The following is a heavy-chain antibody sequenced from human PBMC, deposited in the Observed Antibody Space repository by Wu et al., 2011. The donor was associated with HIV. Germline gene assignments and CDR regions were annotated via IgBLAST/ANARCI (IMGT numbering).Heavy chain of an antibody. D-gene: IGHD5-24*01. CDR2: IIPIFETA. CDR1: GGTLSNYA. CDR3: ATDPTILGEG. V-gene: IGHV1-69*01. Sequence: QVQLVQSGAEVKKPGSSVKVSCKTSGGTLSNYAINWVRQAPGQGLEWMGGIIPIFETANYAQKFQGRVTITTDESTSTAYMELSSLRYEDTAVYYCATDPTILGEGWGQGTRVTVSS. J-gene: IGHJ1*01.